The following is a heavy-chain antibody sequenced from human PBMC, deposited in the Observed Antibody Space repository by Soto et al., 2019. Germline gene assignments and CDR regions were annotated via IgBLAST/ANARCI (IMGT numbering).Heavy chain of an antibody. Sequence: PSETLSLTCSVSGGSISSGYWTWIRHPPGKGLEWIGYIYYSGSTNYNPSLKSRVTISVDISNNQVSLHLNSVTPDDTAVYYCVRLIGNSWLDSWGQGTLVTVSS. CDR3: VRLIGNSWLDS. J-gene: IGHJ5*01. CDR2: IYYSGST. CDR1: GGSISSGY. V-gene: IGHV4-59*08.